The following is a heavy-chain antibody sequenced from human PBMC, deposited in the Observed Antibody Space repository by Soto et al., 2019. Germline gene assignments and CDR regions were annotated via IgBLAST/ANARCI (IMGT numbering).Heavy chain of an antibody. D-gene: IGHD6-13*01. J-gene: IGHJ5*02. CDR3: ARVFSDSSSFFDP. Sequence: PSETMSLTCAVSGGYISSGFCSLSWIQKPPGKGLEWIGYIFHSGRTYYSPSLKSRVTISVDTSKNQFSLKLSSVTAADTAVYYCARVFSDSSSFFDPWGQGTLVTSPQ. V-gene: IGHV4-30-2*05. CDR2: IFHSGRT. CDR1: GGYISSGFCS.